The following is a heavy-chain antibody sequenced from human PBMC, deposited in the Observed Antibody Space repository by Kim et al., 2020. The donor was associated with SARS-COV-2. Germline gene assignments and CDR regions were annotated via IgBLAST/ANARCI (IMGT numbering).Heavy chain of an antibody. CDR2: EN. J-gene: IGHJ4*02. CDR3: AREPSAAYDY. Sequence: ENDYVDAVKGRLHISRDHVKNSLYLQMNSLRAEDTAVYYWAREPSAAYDYWGQGTLGTVSS. D-gene: IGHD6-13*01. V-gene: IGHV3-7*01.